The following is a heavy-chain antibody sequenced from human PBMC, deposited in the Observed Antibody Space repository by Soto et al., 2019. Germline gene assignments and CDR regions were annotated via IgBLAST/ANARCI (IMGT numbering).Heavy chain of an antibody. CDR1: GFTFSSYS. D-gene: IGHD2-2*01. J-gene: IGHJ6*02. Sequence: GGSLRLSCAASGFTFSSYSMNWVRQAPGKGLEWVSSISSSSSYIYYADSVKGRFTISRDNAKNSLYLQMNSLRAEDTAVYYCARRREGGHCSSTSCYGSGMDVWGQGTTVTVSS. CDR2: ISSSSSYI. V-gene: IGHV3-21*01. CDR3: ARRREGGHCSSTSCYGSGMDV.